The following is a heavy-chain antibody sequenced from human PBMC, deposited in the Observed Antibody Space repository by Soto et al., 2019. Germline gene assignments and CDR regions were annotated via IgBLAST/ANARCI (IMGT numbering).Heavy chain of an antibody. V-gene: IGHV2-5*01. Sequence: NPTQTLPRTCTFSGFSLSTMEIGLGWIPQPPRNDLEWLSVIYSNYDKRYSPSLKSRLTITKYTSKNRVVLTMTNMDPGDTATYYCAAGPFGPKGGMEGWGKRTTVTVSS. CDR3: AAGPFGPKGGMEG. D-gene: IGHD3-10*01. CDR1: GFSLSTMEIG. J-gene: IGHJ6*03. CDR2: IYSNYDK.